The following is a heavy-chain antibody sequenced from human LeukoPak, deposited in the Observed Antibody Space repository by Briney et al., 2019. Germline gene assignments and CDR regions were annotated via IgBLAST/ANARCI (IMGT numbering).Heavy chain of an antibody. D-gene: IGHD3-10*01. J-gene: IGHJ5*02. V-gene: IGHV4-34*01. CDR1: GGSFSGYY. CDR3: ARGTQVRGVIIRA. CDR2: INHSGST. Sequence: SETLSLTCAVYGGSFSGYYWSWIRQPPGKGLEWIGEINHSGSTNYNPSLKSRVTISVDTSKNQFSLKLSSVTAADTAVYYCARGTQVRGVIIRAWGQGTLVTVPS.